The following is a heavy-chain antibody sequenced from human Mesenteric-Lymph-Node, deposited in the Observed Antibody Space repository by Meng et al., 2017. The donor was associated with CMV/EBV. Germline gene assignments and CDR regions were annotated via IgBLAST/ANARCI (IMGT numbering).Heavy chain of an antibody. J-gene: IGHJ5*02. V-gene: IGHV1-46*02. D-gene: IGHD3-16*01. CDR3: ARAVVLRGSYTFDP. Sequence: ASVKVSCKTSGYTANGYYIHWVRQAPGQGLEWMGVIDPTTGSATYAQTFQGRVTMTRDTSTSTVYMELSSLRSKDRAVYYCARAVVLRGSYTFDPWGQGTLVTVSS. CDR1: GYTANGYY. CDR2: IDPTTGSA.